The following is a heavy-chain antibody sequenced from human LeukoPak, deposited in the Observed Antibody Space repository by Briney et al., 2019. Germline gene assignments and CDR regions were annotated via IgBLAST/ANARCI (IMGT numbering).Heavy chain of an antibody. CDR2: INSGGTT. CDR1: GFTFVNAW. CDR3: AREWGEAQKDAFDF. J-gene: IGHJ3*01. V-gene: IGHV3-66*01. D-gene: IGHD3-16*01. Sequence: GGSLRLSCAASGFTFVNAWMTWVRQAPGKGLEWVSLINSGGTTYYPDSVKGRFTIARDNSKNTLFLQMNSLRAEDSGVYYCAREWGEAQKDAFDFWGQGTMVTVSS.